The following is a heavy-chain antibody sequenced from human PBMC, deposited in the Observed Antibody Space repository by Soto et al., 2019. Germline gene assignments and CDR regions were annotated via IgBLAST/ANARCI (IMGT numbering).Heavy chain of an antibody. D-gene: IGHD3-3*01. J-gene: IGHJ5*02. CDR2: IYYSGST. Sequence: SETLSLTCSVSGGSTSSYYWSWIRQPPGKGLEWIGYIYYSGSTDYSPSLKSRVTMSIDTSQNQVSLKLTSVTTADTAVYYCARVYYDFWSGYFAWFDPWGQGTLVTVSS. CDR3: ARVYYDFWSGYFAWFDP. CDR1: GGSTSSYY. V-gene: IGHV4-59*01.